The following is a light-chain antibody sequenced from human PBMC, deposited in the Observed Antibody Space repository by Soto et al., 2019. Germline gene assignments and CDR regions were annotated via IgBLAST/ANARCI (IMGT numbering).Light chain of an antibody. J-gene: IGLJ3*02. V-gene: IGLV2-14*01. Sequence: QSALTQPASVSGSPGQSITISCTGTRSDVGAYNYVSWYQQYPGKAPKLMISEVSNRPSGVSNRFSGSKSGNTASLTISGLQAEDEANYYCTSYTTSSTWVFGGGTKVTVL. CDR3: TSYTTSSTWV. CDR2: EVS. CDR1: RSDVGAYNY.